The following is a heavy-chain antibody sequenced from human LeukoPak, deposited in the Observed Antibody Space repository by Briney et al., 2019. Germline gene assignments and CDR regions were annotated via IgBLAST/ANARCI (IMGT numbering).Heavy chain of an antibody. CDR3: ARRSRYSGWYV. CDR2: INHTGST. Sequence: PSETLSLTCAVHGGSFSGYWSWIRQPPGKGLEWIGEINHTGSTSYNPSLKSRVTISVDTSKDQFSLKLSSVTAADTAVYFCARRSRYSGWYVWGQGTLVTVSS. J-gene: IGHJ1*01. V-gene: IGHV4-34*01. D-gene: IGHD6-19*01. CDR1: GGSFSGY.